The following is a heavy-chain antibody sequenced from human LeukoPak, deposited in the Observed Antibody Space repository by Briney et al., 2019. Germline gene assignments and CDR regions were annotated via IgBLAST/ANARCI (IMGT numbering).Heavy chain of an antibody. D-gene: IGHD3-22*01. V-gene: IGHV4-39*07. J-gene: IGHJ5*02. CDR1: GGSISSSSYY. CDR2: IYYSGST. Sequence: PSETLSLTCTVSGGSISSSSYYWGWIRQPPGKGLEWIGSIYYSGSTYYNPSLKSRVTISVDTSKNQFSLKLSSVTAADTAVYYCARAPLYYYDSSESWFDPWGQGTLVTVSS. CDR3: ARAPLYYYDSSESWFDP.